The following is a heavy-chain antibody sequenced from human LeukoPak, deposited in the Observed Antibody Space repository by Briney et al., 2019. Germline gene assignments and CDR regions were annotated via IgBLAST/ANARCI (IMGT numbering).Heavy chain of an antibody. CDR2: IRSDGGDS. Sequence: GGSLRLSCAASGFTFSPYWMHWVRQTPGKGLMWVSRIRSDGGDSNYADSVKGRFTISRDNAKNTLYLEMSSLRAEDTAVYYCARDLVAGSGSTDCWGQGTLVTVSS. CDR3: ARDLVAGSGSTDC. J-gene: IGHJ4*02. V-gene: IGHV3-74*01. D-gene: IGHD3-10*01. CDR1: GFTFSPYW.